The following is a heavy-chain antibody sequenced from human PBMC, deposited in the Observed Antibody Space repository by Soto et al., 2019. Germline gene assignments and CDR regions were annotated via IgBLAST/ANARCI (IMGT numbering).Heavy chain of an antibody. CDR2: IYYSGST. J-gene: IGHJ6*02. CDR1: GGSISSYY. Sequence: PSETLSLTCTVSGGSISSYYWSWIRQPPGKGLEWIGYIYYSGSTNYNPSLKSRVTISVDTSKNQFSLKLSSVTAADTAVYYCARDRTVVVPAAIVPYCYYGMDVWGQGTTVTVSS. D-gene: IGHD2-2*01. CDR3: ARDRTVVVPAAIVPYCYYGMDV. V-gene: IGHV4-59*01.